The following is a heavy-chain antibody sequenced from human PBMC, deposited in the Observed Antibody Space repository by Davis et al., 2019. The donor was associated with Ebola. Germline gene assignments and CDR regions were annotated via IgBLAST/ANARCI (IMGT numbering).Heavy chain of an antibody. Sequence: SETLSLTCTVSGGSISSYYWSWIRQPPGKGLEWIGYIYYSGSTNYNPSLKSRVTISVDTSKNQLSLRLSSVTAADTAVYYCAREGTVTTSEFHYYYYMDVWGKGTTVTVSS. V-gene: IGHV4-59*01. CDR1: GGSISSYY. CDR3: AREGTVTTSEFHYYYYMDV. D-gene: IGHD4-11*01. CDR2: IYYSGST. J-gene: IGHJ6*03.